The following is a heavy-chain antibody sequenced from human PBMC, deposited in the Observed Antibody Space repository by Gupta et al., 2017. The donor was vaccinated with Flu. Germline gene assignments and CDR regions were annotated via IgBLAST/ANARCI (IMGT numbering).Heavy chain of an antibody. CDR3: ARHGGRWLQLEAEDAFDI. J-gene: IGHJ3*02. Sequence: EVQLLQSGAAVTPPGASLKLSCQGPGYSFTSYWLGWVRQMPGKGLEWMGIIYPGDSDTRDSPSFQGQVTISADKASSTAYLQWSSRKAADTAMYYCARHGGRWLQLEAEDAFDIWGQGTMVTVAS. D-gene: IGHD5-12*01. V-gene: IGHV5-51*01. CDR2: IYPGDSDT. CDR1: GYSFTSYW.